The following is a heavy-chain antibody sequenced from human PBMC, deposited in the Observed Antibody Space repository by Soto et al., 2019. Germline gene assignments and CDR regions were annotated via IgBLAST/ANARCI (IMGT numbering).Heavy chain of an antibody. V-gene: IGHV4-30-4*01. D-gene: IGHD2-15*01. J-gene: IGHJ6*02. CDR1: GGSISSGDYY. CDR3: ARALHCSGGSCYSVPLYYYYGMDV. Sequence: SETLSLTCTVSGGSISSGDYYWSWIRQPPGKGLEWIGYIYYSGSTYYNPSLKSRVTISVDTSKNQFSLKLSSVTAADTAVYYCARALHCSGGSCYSVPLYYYYGMDVWGQGTTVTVS. CDR2: IYYSGST.